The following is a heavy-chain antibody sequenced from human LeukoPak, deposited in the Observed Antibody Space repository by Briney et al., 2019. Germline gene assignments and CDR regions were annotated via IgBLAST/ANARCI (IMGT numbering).Heavy chain of an antibody. CDR3: ARDAAYNRFDY. CDR1: GVSFITCC. D-gene: IGHD5-24*01. V-gene: IGHV3-7*05. J-gene: IGHJ4*02. Sequence: GALRLSSAAPGVSFITCCVTWGRLAPGGGGEWVANIKEDGGVKNYVYSVTGRFTISRDNAENLLYLQMDGLRVEDTAVYYCARDAAYNRFDYWGQGTLVTVSS. CDR2: IKEDGGVK.